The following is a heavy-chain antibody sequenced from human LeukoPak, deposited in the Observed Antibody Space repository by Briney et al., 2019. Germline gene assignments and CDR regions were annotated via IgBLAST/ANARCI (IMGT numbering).Heavy chain of an antibody. J-gene: IGHJ6*03. D-gene: IGHD6-19*01. V-gene: IGHV3-49*04. CDR3: TREIRYSSGFVHIYYYYMDV. Sequence: GGSLRLSCTASGFTFGDYAMSWVRQAPGKGLEWVGFIRSKAYGGTTEYAASVKGRFTISRDDSKSIAYLQMNSLKTEDTAVYYCTREIRYSSGFVHIYYYYMDVWGKGTTVTISS. CDR1: GFTFGDYA. CDR2: IRSKAYGGTT.